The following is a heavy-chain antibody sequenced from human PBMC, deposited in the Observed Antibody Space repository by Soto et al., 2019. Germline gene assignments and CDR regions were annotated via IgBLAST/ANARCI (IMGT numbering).Heavy chain of an antibody. CDR1: GFTFINAW. V-gene: IGHV3-15*01. Sequence: PGGSLRLSCAASGFTFINAWMSWGRQAPGKGLEWVGRIKSKTDGGATDYAAPVKGRFTISRDDSKNTLYLQMNSLKTEDTAVYYCTTVMGDTYYYDSSGYYNWFDPWGQGTLVTVSS. J-gene: IGHJ5*02. D-gene: IGHD3-22*01. CDR3: TTVMGDTYYYDSSGYYNWFDP. CDR2: IKSKTDGGAT.